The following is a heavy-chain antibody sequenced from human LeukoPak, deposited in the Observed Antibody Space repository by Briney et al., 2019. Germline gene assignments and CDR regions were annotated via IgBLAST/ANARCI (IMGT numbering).Heavy chain of an antibody. CDR2: IYYSGNT. CDR1: GGSISSSTYY. Sequence: SETLSLTCTVSGGSISSSTYYWGWIRQPPGMGLEWIGTIYYSGNTYYNPSLKSRVTMSVDTSKNQFSLRLSSVTAADTAVYYCARDRSMVRGVRPVDWFDPWGQGTLVTVSS. CDR3: ARDRSMVRGVRPVDWFDP. V-gene: IGHV4-39*02. J-gene: IGHJ5*02. D-gene: IGHD3-10*01.